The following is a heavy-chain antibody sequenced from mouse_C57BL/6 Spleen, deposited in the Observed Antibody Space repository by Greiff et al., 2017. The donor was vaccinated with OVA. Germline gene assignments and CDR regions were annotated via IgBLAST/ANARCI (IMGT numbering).Heavy chain of an antibody. CDR2: ISDGGSYT. CDR3: AREGNLSIDY. D-gene: IGHD1-1*01. Sequence: EVKLMESGGGLVKPGGSLKLSCAASGFTFSSYAMSWVRQTPEKRLEWVATISDGGSYTYYPDNVKGRFTISRDNAKNNLYLQMSHLKSEDTAMYYCAREGNLSIDYWGQGTTLTVSS. J-gene: IGHJ2*01. V-gene: IGHV5-4*01. CDR1: GFTFSSYA.